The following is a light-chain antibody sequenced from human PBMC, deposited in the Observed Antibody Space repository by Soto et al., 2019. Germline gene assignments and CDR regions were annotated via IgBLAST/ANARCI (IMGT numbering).Light chain of an antibody. Sequence: IQMTQSPSSLSGSVGDRVTITCQASQDIRKSLNWFQQKPGKAPKLLINDASNLETGVPSRFSAGGYGTDFTLTISSLQPEDSATYYCLQHGGLPIFGQGTKLEIK. CDR2: DAS. CDR3: LQHGGLPI. V-gene: IGKV1-33*01. J-gene: IGKJ2*01. CDR1: QDIRKS.